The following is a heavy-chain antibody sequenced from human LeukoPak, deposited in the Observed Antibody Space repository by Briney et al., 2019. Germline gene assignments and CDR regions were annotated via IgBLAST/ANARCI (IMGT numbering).Heavy chain of an antibody. D-gene: IGHD4/OR15-4a*01. Sequence: GGSLRLSCAASGFTFSSYSMNWVRQAPGKGLEWVSSISSSSSYIYYADSVKGRFTISRDNAKSSLYLQMNSLRAEDTAVYYCAREPAKYYYYGMDVWGQGTTVTVSS. J-gene: IGHJ6*02. CDR2: ISSSSSYI. V-gene: IGHV3-21*01. CDR3: AREPAKYYYYGMDV. CDR1: GFTFSSYS.